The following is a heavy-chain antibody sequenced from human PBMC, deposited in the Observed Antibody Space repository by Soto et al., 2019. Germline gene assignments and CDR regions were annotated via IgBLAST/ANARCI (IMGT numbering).Heavy chain of an antibody. Sequence: QVQLVESGGGLVKPGGSLRLSCAASGFTFSDYYMSWIRQAPRKGLEWVSYISSSSSYTNYADSVKGRFTISRDNAKNSLYLQMNSLRAEDTAVYSCARDPGDPGFYYYGMDVWGQGTTVTVSS. V-gene: IGHV3-11*06. D-gene: IGHD4-17*01. CDR1: GFTFSDYY. CDR2: ISSSSSYT. J-gene: IGHJ6*02. CDR3: ARDPGDPGFYYYGMDV.